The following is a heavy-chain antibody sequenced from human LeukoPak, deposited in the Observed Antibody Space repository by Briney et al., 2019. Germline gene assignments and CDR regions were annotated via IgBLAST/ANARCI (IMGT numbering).Heavy chain of an antibody. CDR2: ISAHSGNT. V-gene: IGHV1-18*01. Sequence: ASVKVSCKASSHTFTSHRFTWVRQAPGQGLEWMGWISAHSGNTNYAQKFQGRVIMTTDTSTSTAYMELRSLRSDDTALYYCASTLTGTGKGYWGQGTLVTVSS. D-gene: IGHD3-10*01. CDR3: ASTLTGTGKGY. CDR1: SHTFTSHR. J-gene: IGHJ1*01.